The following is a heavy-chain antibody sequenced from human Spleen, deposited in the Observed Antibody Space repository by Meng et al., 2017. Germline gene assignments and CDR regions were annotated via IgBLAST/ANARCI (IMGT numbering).Heavy chain of an antibody. V-gene: IGHV4-34*01. CDR2: INHSGST. CDR3: ARGVAVAGLDY. D-gene: IGHD6-19*01. CDR1: GGSFSGYY. Sequence: QVQLPQWGAGLLKPSETLSLTCAVYGGSFSGYYWSWIRQPPGKGLEWIGEINHSGSTNYNPSLKSRVTISVDTSKNQFSLKLSSVTAADTAVYYCARGVAVAGLDYWGQGTLVTVSS. J-gene: IGHJ4*02.